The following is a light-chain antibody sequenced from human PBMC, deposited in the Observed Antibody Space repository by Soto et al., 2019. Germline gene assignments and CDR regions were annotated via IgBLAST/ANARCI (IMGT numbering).Light chain of an antibody. J-gene: IGLJ3*02. CDR1: SSDVGGYNY. CDR3: STYTSSSTPLWV. V-gene: IGLV2-14*01. CDR2: DVS. Sequence: QSALTQPASVSGSPGQSITISCTGTSSDVGGYNYFSWYQQHPVKAPKLMIYDVSNRPSGVSNRFSGSKSGNTASLTISGLQAEDEADYYCSTYTSSSTPLWVFGGGTKVTVL.